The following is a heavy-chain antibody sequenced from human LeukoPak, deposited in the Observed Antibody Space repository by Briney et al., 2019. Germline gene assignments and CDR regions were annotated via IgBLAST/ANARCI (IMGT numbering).Heavy chain of an antibody. D-gene: IGHD4-17*01. Sequence: GGSLRLSCAASGFTFSSHGMHWVRQAPGKGLEWVAVIWYDGSNKYYADSVKGRFTISRDNSKNTLYLQMNSLRAEDTAVYYCAKGVTTVRIYYHGMDVWGQGTTVTVSS. V-gene: IGHV3-33*06. CDR3: AKGVTTVRIYYHGMDV. J-gene: IGHJ6*02. CDR1: GFTFSSHG. CDR2: IWYDGSNK.